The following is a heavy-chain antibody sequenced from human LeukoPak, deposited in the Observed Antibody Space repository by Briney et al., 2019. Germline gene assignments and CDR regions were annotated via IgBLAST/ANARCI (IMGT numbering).Heavy chain of an antibody. V-gene: IGHV4-34*01. CDR2: INHSGST. J-gene: IGHJ5*02. CDR3: ARLGYCSGGSCYPGWFDP. Sequence: SETLSPTCAVYGGSFSGYYWSWIRQPPGKGLEWIGEINHSGSTNYNPSLKSRVTISVDTSKNQFSLKLSSVTAADTAVYYCARLGYCSGGSCYPGWFDPWGQGTLVTVSS. D-gene: IGHD2-15*01. CDR1: GGSFSGYY.